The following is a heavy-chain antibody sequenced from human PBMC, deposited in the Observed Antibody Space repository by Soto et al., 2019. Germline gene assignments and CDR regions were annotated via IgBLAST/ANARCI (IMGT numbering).Heavy chain of an antibody. CDR1: GGSISSSSYY. D-gene: IGHD3-16*02. Sequence: SETLSLTCTVSGGSISSSSYYWGWIRQPPGKGLEWIGSIYYSGSTYYNPSLKSRVTISVDTSKNQFSLKLSSVTAADTAVYYCARHSGPYDYVWGSYRLGNFDYWGQGTLVTVSS. CDR2: IYYSGST. J-gene: IGHJ4*02. V-gene: IGHV4-39*01. CDR3: ARHSGPYDYVWGSYRLGNFDY.